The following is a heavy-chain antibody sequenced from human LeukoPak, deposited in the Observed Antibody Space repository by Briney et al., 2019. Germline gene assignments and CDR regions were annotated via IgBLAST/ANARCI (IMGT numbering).Heavy chain of an antibody. J-gene: IGHJ1*01. D-gene: IGHD2-15*01. CDR2: IIHNGSR. Sequence: KPSETLSLTCDVYGDSFSGYYWTWIRQTPEKGLEWIGAIIHNGSRSVNPSLESRVTISVDTSKNQFSLKLTSVTAADTSVYYCVRGFCRGDSCYSAEYFQHWGQGTLVTVSS. CDR3: VRGFCRGDSCYSAEYFQH. V-gene: IGHV4-34*01. CDR1: GDSFSGYY.